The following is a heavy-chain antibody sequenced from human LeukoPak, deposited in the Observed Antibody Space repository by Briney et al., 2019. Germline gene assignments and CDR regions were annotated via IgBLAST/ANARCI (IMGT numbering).Heavy chain of an antibody. V-gene: IGHV4-30-4*01. D-gene: IGHD3-10*01. J-gene: IGHJ4*02. Sequence: PSETLSLTCTVSGGSISSGDYYWSWIRQPPGKGLEWIGCIYYSGSTYYNPSLKSRVTISVDTSKNQFSLKLNSVTAADTAVYYCALYGSGSYNFDFWGQGTLVTVSS. CDR2: IYYSGST. CDR3: ALYGSGSYNFDF. CDR1: GGSISSGDYY.